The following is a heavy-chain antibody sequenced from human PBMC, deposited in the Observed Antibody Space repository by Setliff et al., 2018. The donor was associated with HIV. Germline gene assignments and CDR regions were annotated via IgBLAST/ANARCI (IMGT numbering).Heavy chain of an antibody. D-gene: IGHD3-10*01. CDR2: IYSSGST. CDR3: ARAYFGSGMYY. V-gene: IGHV4-4*09. Sequence: PSETLSLTCTVSGVSISSYYWSWIRQPPGKGLEWLRHIYSSGSTNYNPSLKSRVTITVDTSKNQFSLKLYSVTAADTAVYYCARAYFGSGMYYWGQGTLVTVSS. CDR1: GVSISSYY. J-gene: IGHJ4*02.